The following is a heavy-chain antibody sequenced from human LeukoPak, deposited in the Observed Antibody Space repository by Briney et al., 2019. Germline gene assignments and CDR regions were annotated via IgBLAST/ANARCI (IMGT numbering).Heavy chain of an antibody. V-gene: IGHV3-48*03. Sequence: GGSLRLSCAASGFTFSSYEMNWVRQAPGKGLEGVSYISSSGSTIYYADSVKGRFTISRDNAKNSLYLQMNSLRAEDTAVYYCAALGITMIGGVWGKGPTVTIPS. D-gene: IGHD3-10*02. CDR2: ISSSGSTI. CDR3: AALGITMIGGV. J-gene: IGHJ6*04. CDR1: GFTFSSYE.